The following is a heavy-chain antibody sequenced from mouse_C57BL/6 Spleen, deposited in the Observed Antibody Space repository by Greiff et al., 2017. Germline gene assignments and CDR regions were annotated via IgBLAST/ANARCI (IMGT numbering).Heavy chain of an antibody. V-gene: IGHV1-80*01. J-gene: IGHJ2*01. CDR1: GYAFSSYW. CDR3: ARSNRAYYFDY. D-gene: IGHD4-1*01. CDR2: IYPGDGDT. Sequence: VQLQQSGAELVKPGASVKISCKASGYAFSSYWMNWVKQRPGKGLEWIGQIYPGDGDTNYNGKFKGKATLTADKSSSTAYMQLSSLTSEASAVYFCARSNRAYYFDYWGQGTTLTVSS.